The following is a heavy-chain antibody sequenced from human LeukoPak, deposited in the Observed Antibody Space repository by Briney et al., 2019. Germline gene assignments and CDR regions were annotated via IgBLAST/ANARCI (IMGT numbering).Heavy chain of an antibody. J-gene: IGHJ4*02. CDR2: IRYDGSNK. CDR1: GFTFSSYG. V-gene: IGHV3-30*02. D-gene: IGHD4-23*01. CDR3: AKESHRGKVGSDSDY. Sequence: GGSLRLSCAASGFTFSSYGMHWVRQAPGKGLEWVAFIRYDGSNKYYADSVKGRFTISRDNSKNTLYLQMNSLRAEDTAVYYCAKESHRGKVGSDSDYWGQGTLVTVSS.